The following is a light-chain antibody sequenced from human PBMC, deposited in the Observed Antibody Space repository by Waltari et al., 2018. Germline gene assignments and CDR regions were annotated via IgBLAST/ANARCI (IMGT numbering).Light chain of an antibody. J-gene: IGLJ2*01. CDR1: NSNIGSNS. Sequence: QSVLTQPPSTSAAARKSVTISCSGSNSNIGSNSVSWYQQFPETAPKLLSYYTDLRASCVSDRFSGSKSGTSASLPISGLQTEDEADYYCASWDDSLSGPLFGGGTRLTVL. CDR2: YTD. V-gene: IGLV1-36*01. CDR3: ASWDDSLSGPL.